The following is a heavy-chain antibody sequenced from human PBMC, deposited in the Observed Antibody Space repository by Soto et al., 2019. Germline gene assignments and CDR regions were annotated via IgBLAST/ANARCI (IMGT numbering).Heavy chain of an antibody. CDR2: IYTSGST. J-gene: IGHJ3*02. V-gene: IGHV4-4*07. D-gene: IGHD5-12*01. CDR3: ARDLIVATPRGDAFDI. Sequence: QVQLQESGPGLVKPSETLSLTCTVSGGSISSYYWSWIRQPAGKGLEWIGRIYTSGSTNYNPSLKSRVTMSVDTSKNQFSLKLSSVTAADTAVYYCARDLIVATPRGDAFDIWGQGTMVTVSS. CDR1: GGSISSYY.